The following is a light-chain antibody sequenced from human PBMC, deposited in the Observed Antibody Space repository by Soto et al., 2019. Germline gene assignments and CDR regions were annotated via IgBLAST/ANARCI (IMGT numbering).Light chain of an antibody. Sequence: DIQMTQSPSSLSASVGDRVTITCRASQSISSFLNWYQQKPGRAPKLLISAASSLQSGVPSRFSGSGSGTDFTLIISSLQPEDFATYYCQQSYSTPRTVGQGTKVEIK. J-gene: IGKJ1*01. V-gene: IGKV1-39*01. CDR3: QQSYSTPRT. CDR1: QSISSF. CDR2: AAS.